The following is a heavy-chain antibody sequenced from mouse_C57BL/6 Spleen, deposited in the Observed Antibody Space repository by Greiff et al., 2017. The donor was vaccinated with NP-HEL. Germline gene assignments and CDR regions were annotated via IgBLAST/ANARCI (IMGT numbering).Heavy chain of an antibody. Sequence: EVQLQQSGPVLVKPGASVKMSCKASGYTFTDYYMNWVKQSHGKSLEWIGVINPYNGGTSYNQKFKGKATLTVDKSSSTAYMELNSLTSEDSAVYYCAIRYPSGSMDYWGQRTSVTVSS. CDR2: INPYNGGT. CDR3: AIRYPSGSMDY. V-gene: IGHV1-19*01. CDR1: GYTFTDYY. J-gene: IGHJ4*01.